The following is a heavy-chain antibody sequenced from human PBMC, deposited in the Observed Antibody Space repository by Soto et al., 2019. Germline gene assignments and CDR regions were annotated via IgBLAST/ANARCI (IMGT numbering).Heavy chain of an antibody. CDR2: INPSGGST. V-gene: IGHV1-46*01. Sequence: ASVKVSCKASGYTFTSYYMHWVRQAPGQGLEWMGIINPSGGSTSYAQKFQGRVTMTRDTSTSTVYMELSSLRSEDTAVYYCARDPTVVTLVLDYYYGMYVWGQGTTVTVSS. CDR1: GYTFTSYY. J-gene: IGHJ6*02. D-gene: IGHD4-17*01. CDR3: ARDPTVVTLVLDYYYGMYV.